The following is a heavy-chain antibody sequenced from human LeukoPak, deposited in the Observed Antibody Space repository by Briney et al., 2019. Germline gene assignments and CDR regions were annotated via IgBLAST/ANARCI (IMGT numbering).Heavy chain of an antibody. Sequence: GESLKISCEASGYSFGDYWIGWVRQMPGKGLEWMGITYPRDSDVRYSPSFQGQVTISADKSISTAYLQWSSLKVSDTAMYYCARSPLLWTVDYWGQGTLVTVSS. J-gene: IGHJ4*02. D-gene: IGHD3-10*01. CDR2: TYPRDSDV. CDR1: GYSFGDYW. CDR3: ARSPLLWTVDY. V-gene: IGHV5-51*06.